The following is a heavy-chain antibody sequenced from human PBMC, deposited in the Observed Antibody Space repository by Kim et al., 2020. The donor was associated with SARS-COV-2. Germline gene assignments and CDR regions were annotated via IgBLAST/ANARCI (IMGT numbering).Heavy chain of an antibody. Sequence: GGSLRLSCAASGFTFSSYDMHWVRQATGKGLEWVSTIGTAGDTYYPDSVKGRFTISRENAKNSLYLQINSLRAGDTAVYYCARGLGHCSGGSCSVTFDYWGPRTLVTVSS. CDR2: IGTAGDT. V-gene: IGHV3-13*01. J-gene: IGHJ4*02. CDR1: GFTFSSYD. D-gene: IGHD2-15*01. CDR3: ARGLGHCSGGSCSVTFDY.